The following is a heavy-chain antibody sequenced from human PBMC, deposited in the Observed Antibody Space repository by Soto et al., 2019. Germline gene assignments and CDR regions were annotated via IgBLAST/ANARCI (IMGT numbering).Heavy chain of an antibody. CDR2: TSYDGSNK. Sequence: QVQLVESGGGVVQPGRSLRLSCAASGFTFSDYAMHWVRQTPGKGLEWVAVTSYDGSNKYFADSVKGRFSISRDNSKSTLYLQMNSLRAEDTAVYYCTATVGVVGATTGFDYWGQGTLVTVSS. CDR3: TATVGVVGATTGFDY. D-gene: IGHD1-26*01. V-gene: IGHV3-30-3*01. J-gene: IGHJ4*02. CDR1: GFTFSDYA.